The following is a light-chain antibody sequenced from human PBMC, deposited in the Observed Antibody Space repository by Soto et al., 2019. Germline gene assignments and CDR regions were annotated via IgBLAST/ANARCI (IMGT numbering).Light chain of an antibody. V-gene: IGLV2-14*01. CDR3: SAYTARSTLV. CDR1: MRDVGAYNL. J-gene: IGLJ3*02. Sequence: QSALTQPAFVSGSAGQSITISCSGTMRDVGAYNLVSWYQQHPGTAPKLIIYEVRNRPSGISSRFSGSRSGNTASLTISGLQPEDEGDYYWSAYTARSTLVFGGGTKLTVL. CDR2: EVR.